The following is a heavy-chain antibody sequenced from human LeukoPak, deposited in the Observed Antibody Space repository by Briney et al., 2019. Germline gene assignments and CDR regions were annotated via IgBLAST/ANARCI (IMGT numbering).Heavy chain of an antibody. CDR3: ARGIPGYCTNGVCYTHWFDP. Sequence: SETLSLTCTVSGGSISSGGYYWSWIRQHPGKGLEWIGYIYYSGSTYYNPSLKSRVTISVDRSKNQFSLKLSSVTAADTAVYYCARGIPGYCTNGVCYTHWFDPWGQGTLVTVSS. D-gene: IGHD2-8*01. CDR1: GGSISSGGYY. V-gene: IGHV4-31*03. J-gene: IGHJ5*02. CDR2: IYYSGST.